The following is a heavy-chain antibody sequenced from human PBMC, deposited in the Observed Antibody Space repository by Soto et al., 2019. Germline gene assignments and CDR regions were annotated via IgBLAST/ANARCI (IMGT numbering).Heavy chain of an antibody. CDR1: GYTFTSYA. CDR2: INAGNGNT. CDR3: ARLRIAAAGTERYFDY. J-gene: IGHJ4*02. D-gene: IGHD6-13*01. Sequence: ASVKVSCKASGYTFTSYAMHWVRQAPGQRLEWMGWINAGNGNTKYSQKFQGRVTITRDTSASTAYMELSSLRSEDTAVYYCARLRIAAAGTERYFDYWGQGTLVTVSS. V-gene: IGHV1-3*01.